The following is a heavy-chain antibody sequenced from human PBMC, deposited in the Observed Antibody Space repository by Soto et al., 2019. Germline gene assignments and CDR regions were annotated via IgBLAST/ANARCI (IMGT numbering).Heavy chain of an antibody. J-gene: IGHJ4*02. CDR3: AKVASVTGPFDY. V-gene: IGHV3-53*04. CDR1: GLAVSGNY. CDR2: THIGGAT. Sequence: EVQLVESGGGLVQPGGSLRLSCAGSGLAVSGNYITWVRQAPGKGLEWVSFTHIGGATSYADSVKGRFTIPRHNSENTLFLQMNSLRVEDTAVYYCAKVASVTGPFDYWGPGTLVTVSS. D-gene: IGHD6-19*01.